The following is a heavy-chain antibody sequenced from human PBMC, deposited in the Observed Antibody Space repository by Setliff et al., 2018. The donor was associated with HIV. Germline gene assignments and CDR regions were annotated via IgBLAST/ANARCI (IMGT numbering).Heavy chain of an antibody. V-gene: IGHV1-69*13. CDR1: GGTFSNYT. CDR2: IIPIFDSA. D-gene: IGHD1-26*01. Sequence: ASVKVSCKASGGTFSNYTISWVRQAPGQGLEWMGGIIPIFDSANYAHKFHGRVTITADAFTSTAYMELNSLRSEDTAVYYCARMRAAGSGSYWGAFDIWGQGTMVTVSS. J-gene: IGHJ3*02. CDR3: ARMRAAGSGSYWGAFDI.